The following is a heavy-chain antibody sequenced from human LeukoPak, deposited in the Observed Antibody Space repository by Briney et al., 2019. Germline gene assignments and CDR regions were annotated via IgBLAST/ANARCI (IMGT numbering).Heavy chain of an antibody. D-gene: IGHD6-13*01. J-gene: IGHJ4*02. Sequence: SETLSLTCTVSGGSISSGSYYWSWIRQPAGKGLEWIGRIYTSGSTNYNPSLKSRVTISVDTSKNQFSLKLSSVTAADTAVYYCARGGGIAAAGNFFDYWGQGTLVTVSS. CDR1: GGSISSGSYY. V-gene: IGHV4-61*02. CDR3: ARGGGIAAAGNFFDY. CDR2: IYTSGST.